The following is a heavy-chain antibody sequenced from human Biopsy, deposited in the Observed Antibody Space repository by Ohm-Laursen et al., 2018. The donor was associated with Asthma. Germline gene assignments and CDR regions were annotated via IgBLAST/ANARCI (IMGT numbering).Heavy chain of an antibody. CDR1: RGYIRSYDHH. Sequence: SDTPSLTCTVSRGYIRSYDHHWAWIRQPPGKGLEWIGSGFYSGTTHYSPSLARRVSISVDTSRNQFSMTLRSVTAADSAVYFCARVASYGDIYFAIDVWGPGTTVSV. CDR2: GFYSGTT. D-gene: IGHD4-17*01. V-gene: IGHV4-30-4*02. J-gene: IGHJ6*02. CDR3: ARVASYGDIYFAIDV.